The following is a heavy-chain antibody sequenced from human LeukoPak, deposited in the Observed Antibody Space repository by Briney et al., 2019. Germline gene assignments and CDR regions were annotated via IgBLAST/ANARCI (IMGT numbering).Heavy chain of an antibody. Sequence: PGRSLRLSCAASGFTFSSYGMHWVRQAPGKGLEWVAVIWYDGSNKYYADSVKGRFTISRDNSKNTLYLQMKSLRAEDTAVYYCANALVDTAMATGYWGQGTLVTVSS. J-gene: IGHJ4*02. CDR3: ANALVDTAMATGY. CDR2: IWYDGSNK. CDR1: GFTFSSYG. V-gene: IGHV3-33*06. D-gene: IGHD5-18*01.